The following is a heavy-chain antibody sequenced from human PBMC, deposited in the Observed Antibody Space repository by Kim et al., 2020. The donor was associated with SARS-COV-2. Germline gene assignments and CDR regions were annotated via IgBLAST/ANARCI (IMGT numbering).Heavy chain of an antibody. V-gene: IGHV3-7*03. CDR1: GFTFSSYW. J-gene: IGHJ5*02. Sequence: GGSLRLSCVASGFTFSSYWMCWVRQAPGKGLEWVANIKGDGSEKNYADSVKGRFTISRDNAKNSLSLQMNRLRADDTAVYYCAKASVYGDFFSYQDAFDVWRQETAVTVS. CDR2: IKGDGSEK. CDR3: AKASVYGDFFSYQDAFDV. D-gene: IGHD4-17*01.